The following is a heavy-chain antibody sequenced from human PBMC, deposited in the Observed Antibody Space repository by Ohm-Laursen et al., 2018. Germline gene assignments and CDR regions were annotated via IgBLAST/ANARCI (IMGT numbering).Heavy chain of an antibody. CDR2: IDSSARTM. CDR3: ARHPSHYDVLTGHFEY. CDR1: GFTFSDYY. Sequence: SLRLSCAASGFTFSDYYMSWIRQAPGKGLEWVSYIDSSARTMYYADSVKGRFTISRDNAKNPLYLQMNSLRAEDTAVYYCARHPSHYDVLTGHFEYWGQGTLVTVSS. J-gene: IGHJ4*02. V-gene: IGHV3-11*01. D-gene: IGHD3-9*01.